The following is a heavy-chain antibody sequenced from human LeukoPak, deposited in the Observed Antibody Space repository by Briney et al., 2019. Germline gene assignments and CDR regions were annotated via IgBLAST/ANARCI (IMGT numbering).Heavy chain of an antibody. CDR2: IESSGSKT. CDR1: GFTFTNYW. D-gene: IGHD6-19*01. V-gene: IGHV3-74*01. CDR3: TVIAVTGTVGAFDY. J-gene: IGHJ4*02. Sequence: PGGSLRLSCAASGFTFTNYWMHWVRQAPGKGQVWVSRIESSGSKTDYADSVKGRFTISRDNAKNTVYLHMNSLRAEDTALYYCTVIAVTGTVGAFDYWGQGTLVTVSS.